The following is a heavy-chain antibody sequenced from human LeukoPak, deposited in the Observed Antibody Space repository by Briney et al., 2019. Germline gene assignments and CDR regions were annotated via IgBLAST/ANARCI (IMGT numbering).Heavy chain of an antibody. CDR2: IYPGESDT. Sequence: GEPLNISCQGSGYSFTSYWIGWVRQMPGKGLEWMGIIYPGESDTRYSPPFQGQVTISADKSISTAYLQWSSLKASDTVMYYCARSPGQYYDFWSGGFDPWGQGTLVTVSS. D-gene: IGHD3-3*01. CDR3: ARSPGQYYDFWSGGFDP. J-gene: IGHJ5*02. V-gene: IGHV5-51*01. CDR1: GYSFTSYW.